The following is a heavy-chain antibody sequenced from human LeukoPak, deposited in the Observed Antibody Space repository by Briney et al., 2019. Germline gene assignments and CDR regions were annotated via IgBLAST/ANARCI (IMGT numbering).Heavy chain of an antibody. CDR3: AKDSRSLAAAGEVDY. D-gene: IGHD6-13*01. V-gene: IGHV3-23*01. CDR2: ISGNGVDT. J-gene: IGHJ4*02. Sequence: PGGSLRLSCAASGFILSRYGMSWVRQAQGKGREWVSAISGNGVDTFYADSVKGRFTISRDNSTNTLYLQMNRLRAEDTAVYYCAKDSRSLAAAGEVDYWGQGTLVTVSS. CDR1: GFILSRYG.